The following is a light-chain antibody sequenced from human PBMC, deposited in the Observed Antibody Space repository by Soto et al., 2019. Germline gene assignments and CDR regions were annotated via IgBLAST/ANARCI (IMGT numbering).Light chain of an antibody. CDR2: DVS. CDR1: SSDVGSYNY. Sequence: QSVLTQPASVSGSPGQSITISCTGTSSDVGSYNYVSWYQQHPGKAPKLMIYDVSKRPSGVSNHFSGSKSGNTASLTISGLQAEDEADYYCSSYTRSSTYVFGTGTKLTVL. J-gene: IGLJ1*01. V-gene: IGLV2-14*01. CDR3: SSYTRSSTYV.